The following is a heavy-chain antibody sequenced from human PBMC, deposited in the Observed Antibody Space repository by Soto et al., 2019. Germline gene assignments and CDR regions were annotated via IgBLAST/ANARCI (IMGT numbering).Heavy chain of an antibody. Sequence: TVSGGSISSYYWSWIRQPPGKGLEWIGYIYYSGSTNYNPSLKSRVTISVDTSKNQFSLKLSSVTAADTAVYYCARGGSSAWYNWFDPWGQGTLVTVSS. CDR3: ARGGSSAWYNWFDP. J-gene: IGHJ5*01. CDR2: IYYSGST. V-gene: IGHV4-59*01. D-gene: IGHD6-19*01. CDR1: GGSISSYY.